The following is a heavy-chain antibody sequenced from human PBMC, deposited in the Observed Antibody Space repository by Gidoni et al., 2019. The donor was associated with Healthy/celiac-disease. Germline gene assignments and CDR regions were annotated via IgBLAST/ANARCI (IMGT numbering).Heavy chain of an antibody. CDR2: IYYSGST. CDR3: ASLWYSGYVYYGMDV. J-gene: IGHJ6*02. CDR1: GGSISSSSYY. D-gene: IGHD5-12*01. Sequence: QLQLQESGPGLVQPSETLSLTCTVSGGSISSSSYYWGWIRQPPGKGLEWIGSIYYSGSTYYNPSLKSRVTISVDTSKNQFSLKLSSVTAADTAVYYCASLWYSGYVYYGMDVWGQGTTVTVSS. V-gene: IGHV4-39*01.